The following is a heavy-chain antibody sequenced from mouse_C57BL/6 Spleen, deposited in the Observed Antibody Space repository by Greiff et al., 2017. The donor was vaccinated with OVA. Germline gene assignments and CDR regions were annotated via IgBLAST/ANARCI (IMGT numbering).Heavy chain of an antibody. CDR1: GFTINNTS. D-gene: IGHD4-1*01. J-gene: IGHJ2*01. CDR2: IDPAYGDT. Sequence: VQLQQSVPELVRPGASVKFSCTASGFTINNTSMHWVKQRPEQGLEWIGRIDPAYGDTTYTPQFQGKATITADTSSNTAYLQLSSLTSEDTAIYYCARNGDNYFDYWGQGTTLTVSS. CDR3: ARNGDNYFDY. V-gene: IGHV14-3*01.